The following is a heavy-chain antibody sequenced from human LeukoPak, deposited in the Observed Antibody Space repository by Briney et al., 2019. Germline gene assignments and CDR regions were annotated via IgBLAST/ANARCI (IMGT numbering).Heavy chain of an antibody. CDR2: ISYDGSDK. J-gene: IGHJ4*02. D-gene: IGHD2-21*02. V-gene: IGHV3-30*18. CDR1: AFTFSNYG. CDR3: AKDISGGDCPDY. Sequence: GRSLRLSRAASAFTFSNYGMHWVRQAPGKGLEWVAVISYDGSDKYYADSVKGRFTISRDNSKNTVYLQMNSLRAEDTAVYYCAKDISGGDCPDYWGQGTPVTVSS.